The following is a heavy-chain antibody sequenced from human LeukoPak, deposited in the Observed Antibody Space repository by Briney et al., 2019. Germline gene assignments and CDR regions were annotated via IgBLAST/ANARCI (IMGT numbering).Heavy chain of an antibody. Sequence: GGSLRLSCAASGFTVSGNYMSWVRQTPGKGLEWVSVIYGGGSRYYADSVKGRFTISRDNSKNTLYLQMNSLRSEDTAVYYCARVQTGARRVAVYYYYGMDVWGQGTTVTVSS. D-gene: IGHD6-6*01. V-gene: IGHV3-53*05. CDR3: ARVQTGARRVAVYYYYGMDV. J-gene: IGHJ6*02. CDR2: IYGGGSR. CDR1: GFTVSGNY.